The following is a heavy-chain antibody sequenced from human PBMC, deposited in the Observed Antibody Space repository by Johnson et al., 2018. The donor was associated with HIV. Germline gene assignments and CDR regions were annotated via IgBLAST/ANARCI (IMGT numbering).Heavy chain of an antibody. V-gene: IGHV3-7*05. Sequence: VQVVESGGGVVQPGGSLRLSCVASGFSFRSYWMTWVRQAPGKGLEWVANIKQDGSEKYYVDSVQGRFTISRDNAKNPLYRQLNSLRAEDTAVYYCAKSPRRYDSSGPHAFDIWGQGTMVTVSS. CDR3: AKSPRRYDSSGPHAFDI. CDR2: IKQDGSEK. J-gene: IGHJ3*02. CDR1: GFSFRSYW. D-gene: IGHD3-22*01.